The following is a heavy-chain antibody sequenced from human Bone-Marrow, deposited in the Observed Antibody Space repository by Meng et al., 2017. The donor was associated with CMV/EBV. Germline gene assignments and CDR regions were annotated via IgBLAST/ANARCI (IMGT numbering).Heavy chain of an antibody. CDR3: ATTFPYRGYYYGMDV. CDR2: ISTYNGNT. V-gene: IGHV1-18*01. D-gene: IGHD2-2*01. Sequence: ASVKVSCKASGYTLTSYDISWVRQAPGQGLEWMGWISTYNGNTIYAQKFQGRVTMTEDTSTDTAYMELSSLRSEDTAVYYCATTFPYRGYYYGMDVWGQGTTVTVSS. J-gene: IGHJ6*02. CDR1: GYTLTSYD.